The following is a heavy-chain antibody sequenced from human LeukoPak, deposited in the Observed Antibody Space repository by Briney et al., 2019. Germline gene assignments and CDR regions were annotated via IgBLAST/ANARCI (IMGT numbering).Heavy chain of an antibody. CDR2: INHSGST. CDR3: ASGYSGYDSNYYYYYYMDF. CDR1: GGSFSGYY. D-gene: IGHD5-12*01. V-gene: IGHV4-34*01. Sequence: SETLSLTCAVYGGSFSGYYWSWIRQPPGKGLEWIGEINHSGSTNYNPSLKSRVTISVDTSENQFSLKLSSVTAADTAVYYCASGYSGYDSNYYYYYYMDFGGKGTTVTVSS. J-gene: IGHJ6*03.